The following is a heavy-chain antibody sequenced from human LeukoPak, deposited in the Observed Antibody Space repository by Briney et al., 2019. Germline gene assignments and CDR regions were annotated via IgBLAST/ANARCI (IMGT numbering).Heavy chain of an antibody. CDR1: GFTFSSYA. CDR2: ISGSGGST. CDR3: ARGVPYYYGSGSSQYYYGMDV. D-gene: IGHD3-10*01. J-gene: IGHJ6*02. Sequence: GGSLRLSCAASGFTFSSYAMSWVRQAPGKGLEWVSAISGSGGSTYYADPVKGRFTISRDNSKNTLYLKMNSLRAEDTAVYYCARGVPYYYGSGSSQYYYGMDVWGQGTTVTVPS. V-gene: IGHV3-23*01.